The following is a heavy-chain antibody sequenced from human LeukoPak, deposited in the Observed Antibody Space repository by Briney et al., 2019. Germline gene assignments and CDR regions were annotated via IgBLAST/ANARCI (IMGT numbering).Heavy chain of an antibody. Sequence: GGSLRLSCADSGFTFTGSAMGGGRQAPEKGLEGGSAISGSGGNTYYADSVKGRFTISRDNSKNSLSLQMNSLRAENTAVYYCAKDLVPGVRGVTNYFDYWGQGTLVTVSS. V-gene: IGHV3-23*01. CDR2: ISGSGGNT. J-gene: IGHJ4*02. CDR1: GFTFTGSA. CDR3: AKDLVPGVRGVTNYFDY. D-gene: IGHD3-10*01.